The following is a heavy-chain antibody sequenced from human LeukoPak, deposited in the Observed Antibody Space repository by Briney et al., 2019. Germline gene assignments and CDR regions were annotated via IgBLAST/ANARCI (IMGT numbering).Heavy chain of an antibody. CDR3: AKVRGGSYYSNYFDY. J-gene: IGHJ4*02. Sequence: GGSLRLSCAASGFTFDDYGMSWVRQAPGKGLEWVSGINWNGGSTGYADSVKGRFTISRDNAKNSLYLQMNSLRAEDTAVYYCAKVRGGSYYSNYFDYWGQGTLVTVSS. D-gene: IGHD2-15*01. V-gene: IGHV3-20*04. CDR2: INWNGGST. CDR1: GFTFDDYG.